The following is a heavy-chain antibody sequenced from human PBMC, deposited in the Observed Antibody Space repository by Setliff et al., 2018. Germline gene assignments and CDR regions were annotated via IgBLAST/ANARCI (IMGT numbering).Heavy chain of an antibody. D-gene: IGHD3-10*01. V-gene: IGHV3-7*01. CDR1: GFSFSIFW. CDR3: ASSSGWIPWIQH. J-gene: IGHJ1*01. Sequence: GGSLRLSCAGSGFSFSIFWMSWVRQAPGKGLEWVATIKQDGSEKFYADSVKGRFTISRDNAKNSLFLQMNNLRAEDTALYYCASSSGWIPWIQHWGPGTLVTVSS. CDR2: IKQDGSEK.